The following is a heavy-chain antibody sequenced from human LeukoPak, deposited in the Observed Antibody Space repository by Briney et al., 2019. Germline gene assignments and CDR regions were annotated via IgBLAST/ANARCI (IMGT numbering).Heavy chain of an antibody. CDR2: ISGSGGST. CDR1: GFSSSSYA. D-gene: IGHD3-10*01. Sequence: GGSLRLSCAASGFSSSSYAMSWVRQAPGKGLEWVSTISGSGGSTYYADSVKGRFTISRDNSKNTLYLQMNSLRAEDTAVYYCASPITMLRGDDFDYWGQGTLVTVSS. CDR3: ASPITMLRGDDFDY. J-gene: IGHJ4*02. V-gene: IGHV3-23*01.